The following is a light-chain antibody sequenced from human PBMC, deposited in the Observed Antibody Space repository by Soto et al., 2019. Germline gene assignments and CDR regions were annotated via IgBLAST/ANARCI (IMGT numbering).Light chain of an antibody. V-gene: IGKV1-33*01. CDR1: QDISNF. Sequence: DIQMTQSPSSLSASVGDRVTITCQARQDISNFLNWYQQKPGKAPKILIYDASDLATGDPSRFSGSGSVTDFTFTISSLQPEDIATYYCHQYDNLPLTFGGGTKVEIK. CDR2: DAS. CDR3: HQYDNLPLT. J-gene: IGKJ4*01.